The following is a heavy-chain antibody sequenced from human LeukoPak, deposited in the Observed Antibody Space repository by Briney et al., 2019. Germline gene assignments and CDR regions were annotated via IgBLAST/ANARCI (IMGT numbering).Heavy chain of an antibody. Sequence: PSETLSLTCTVSGGSISSYYWSWLRQPPGKGLEWLGYIYYSGSTNYNPSLKSRVTISVDTSKNQFSLKLSSVTAADTAVYYCAREGYCTNGVCHAGYYFDYWGRGTLVTVSS. D-gene: IGHD2-8*01. CDR2: IYYSGST. CDR1: GGSISSYY. CDR3: AREGYCTNGVCHAGYYFDY. J-gene: IGHJ4*02. V-gene: IGHV4-59*01.